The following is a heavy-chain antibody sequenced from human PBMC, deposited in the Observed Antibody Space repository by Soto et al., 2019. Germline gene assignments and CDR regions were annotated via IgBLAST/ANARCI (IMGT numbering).Heavy chain of an antibody. CDR1: GFIFSSYA. V-gene: IGHV3-30*04. J-gene: IGHJ4*02. D-gene: IGHD6-13*01. Sequence: QVQLVESGGGVVQPGRSLRLSCAASGFIFSSYAMHWVRQAPGKGLEWVAVISYDGSNKYYADSVKGRFPISRDNSKNTLYLQMNSLGAEETAVYYCAREGRIAGGLDYWGQGTLVTVSS. CDR2: ISYDGSNK. CDR3: AREGRIAGGLDY.